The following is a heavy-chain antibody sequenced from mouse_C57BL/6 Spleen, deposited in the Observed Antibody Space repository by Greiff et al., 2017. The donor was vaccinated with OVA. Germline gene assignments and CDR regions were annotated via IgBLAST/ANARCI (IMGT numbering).Heavy chain of an antibody. CDR1: GFTFSSYG. CDR3: ARNPRKTTGTFWYFDV. Sequence: EVMLVESGGDLVKPGGSLKLSCAASGFTFSSYGMSWVRQTPDKRLEWVATISSGGSYTYYPDSVKGRFTISRDNAKNTLYLQMSSLKSEDTAMYYCARNPRKTTGTFWYFDVWGTGTTVTVSS. D-gene: IGHD4-1*01. CDR2: ISSGGSYT. V-gene: IGHV5-6*01. J-gene: IGHJ1*03.